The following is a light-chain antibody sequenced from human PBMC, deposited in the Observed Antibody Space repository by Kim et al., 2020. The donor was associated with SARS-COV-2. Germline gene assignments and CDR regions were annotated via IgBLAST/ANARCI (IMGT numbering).Light chain of an antibody. V-gene: IGKV1-33*01. CDR1: QAFKKY. J-gene: IGKJ2*01. CDR2: DAS. CDR3: QHNLHVPTHT. Sequence: GDRVTITCQASQAFKKYSRWYQHKLAQAPKILIYDASKLETRVPSRSSGSRFGTAFSFTISSLQPEDVGTYYCQHNLHVPTHTFGQGTK.